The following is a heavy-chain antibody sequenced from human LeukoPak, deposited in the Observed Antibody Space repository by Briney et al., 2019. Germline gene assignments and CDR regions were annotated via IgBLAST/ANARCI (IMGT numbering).Heavy chain of an antibody. J-gene: IGHJ1*01. Sequence: GASVKVSCKASGYTFTSYYMYWVRQAPGQGLEWMGIINPNRGSTSYAQKFQGRVTMTRDMSTSTVYMELSSLRSEDTAVYYCASGVPSLQHWGQGTLVTVSS. CDR3: ASGVPSLQH. D-gene: IGHD3-16*01. CDR1: GYTFTSYY. CDR2: INPNRGST. V-gene: IGHV1-46*01.